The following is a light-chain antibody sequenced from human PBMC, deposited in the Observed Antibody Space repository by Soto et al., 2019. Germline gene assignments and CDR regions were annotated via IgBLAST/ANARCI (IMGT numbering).Light chain of an antibody. Sequence: QSALTQPASVSGSPGQSITISCTGTSSDIGHYDYVSWYQQHPGKAPKLMIYEVSNRPSGVSNRFSGSKSGNTASLTISGLQAEDEADYYCSSYTSSSTLVFGTGTKLTVL. J-gene: IGLJ1*01. CDR3: SSYTSSSTLV. V-gene: IGLV2-14*01. CDR1: SSDIGHYDY. CDR2: EVS.